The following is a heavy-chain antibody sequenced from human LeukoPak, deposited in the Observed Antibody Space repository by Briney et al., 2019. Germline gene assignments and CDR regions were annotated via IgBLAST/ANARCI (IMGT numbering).Heavy chain of an antibody. CDR2: ISAYNGNT. D-gene: IGHD6-13*01. Sequence: ASVKVSCTASGYTFTSYGISWVRQAPGQGLEWMGWISAYNGNTNYAQKLQGRVTLTTDTSTGTAYMELRSLRSDDTAVYYCASRGQQLVLDAFDIWGQGTMVTVSS. CDR1: GYTFTSYG. J-gene: IGHJ3*02. CDR3: ASRGQQLVLDAFDI. V-gene: IGHV1-18*01.